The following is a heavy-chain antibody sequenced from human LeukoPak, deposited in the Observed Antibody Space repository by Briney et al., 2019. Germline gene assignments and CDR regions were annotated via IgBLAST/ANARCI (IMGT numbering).Heavy chain of an antibody. D-gene: IGHD2-2*01. Sequence: PSETLSLTCTVSGGSISSHYWSWIRQPPGKGLEWIGYIYYSGSTNYNPSLKSRVTISVDTSKNQFSLKLSSVTAADTAVYYCARVGCSSTSCSYPTYYYYMDVWGKGTTVTVS. CDR2: IYYSGST. J-gene: IGHJ6*03. CDR3: ARVGCSSTSCSYPTYYYYMDV. V-gene: IGHV4-59*11. CDR1: GGSISSHY.